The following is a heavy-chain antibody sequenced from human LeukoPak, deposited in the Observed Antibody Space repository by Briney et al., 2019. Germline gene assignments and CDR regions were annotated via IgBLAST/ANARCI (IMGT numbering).Heavy chain of an antibody. CDR3: ARGRGGSYHY. D-gene: IGHD1-26*01. Sequence: GGSLRLSCAASGFTFSNDWMRWVRQAPGKGLVWVSRINTDGSTTTYADSVKGRFTISRDNAKNTLYLQMNSLRVEDTAVYYCARGRGGSYHYWGQGTLVTVSS. J-gene: IGHJ4*02. CDR2: INTDGSTT. CDR1: GFTFSNDW. V-gene: IGHV3-74*01.